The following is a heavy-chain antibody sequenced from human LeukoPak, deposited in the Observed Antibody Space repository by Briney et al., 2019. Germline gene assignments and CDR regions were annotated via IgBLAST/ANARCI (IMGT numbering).Heavy chain of an antibody. V-gene: IGHV1-3*02. D-gene: IGHD6-19*01. CDR2: SNAGNGNT. CDR3: ARGGYSSGPFDY. Sequence: GASVKVSCKASGYTFTSYAMHWVRQAPGQRIEWMGWSNAGNGNTKDSQEFQGRVTITRDTSASTAYMELSSLRSEDMAVYYCARGGYSSGPFDYWGQGTLVTVSS. J-gene: IGHJ4*02. CDR1: GYTFTSYA.